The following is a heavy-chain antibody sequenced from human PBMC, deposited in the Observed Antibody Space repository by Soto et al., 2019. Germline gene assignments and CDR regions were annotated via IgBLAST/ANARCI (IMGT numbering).Heavy chain of an antibody. CDR3: ARVRSWYAYYYYYMDV. V-gene: IGHV4-39*01. D-gene: IGHD6-13*01. Sequence: WETLSLTCNVSGASISSSRYYWGWIRQPPGKGLEWIGTINHSGSTNYNPSLKSRVTISVDTSKNQFSLKLSSVTAADTAVYYCARVRSWYAYYYYYMDVWGKGTTVTVSS. CDR1: GASISSSRYY. CDR2: INHSGST. J-gene: IGHJ6*03.